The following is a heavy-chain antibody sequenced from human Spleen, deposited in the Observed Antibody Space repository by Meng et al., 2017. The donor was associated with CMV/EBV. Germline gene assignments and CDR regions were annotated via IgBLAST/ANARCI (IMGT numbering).Heavy chain of an antibody. J-gene: IGHJ4*02. CDR3: ARVSRGIMWNLFKDF. D-gene: IGHD1-7*01. Sequence: SGYTFISYYIHWVRQAPGQGLEWMGIINPSGGTTTYAQNFQGRVTMTRDTSTSTVYMELSSLRSDDTAVYFCARVSRGIMWNLFKDFWGQGTLVTVSS. CDR1: GYTFISYY. V-gene: IGHV1-46*01. CDR2: INPSGGTT.